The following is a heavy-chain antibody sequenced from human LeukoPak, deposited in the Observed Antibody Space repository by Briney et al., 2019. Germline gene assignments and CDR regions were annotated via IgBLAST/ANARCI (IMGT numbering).Heavy chain of an antibody. CDR2: MNPNSGNT. CDR1: GYTFTGYY. Sequence: ASVKVSCKASGYTFTGYYMHWVRQAPGQGLEWMGWMNPNSGNTGYAQKFQGRVTITRNTSISTAYMELSSLRSEDTAVYYCARGRGYSYGNYFDYWGQGTLVTVSS. V-gene: IGHV1-8*03. CDR3: ARGRGYSYGNYFDY. J-gene: IGHJ4*02. D-gene: IGHD5-18*01.